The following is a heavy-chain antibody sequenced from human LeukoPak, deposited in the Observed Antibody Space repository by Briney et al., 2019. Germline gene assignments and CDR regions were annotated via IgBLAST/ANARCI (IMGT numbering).Heavy chain of an antibody. Sequence: SETLSLTCTVSGGSIRSYYWSWIRQPPGKGLEWIGYIYYSGSTNYNPSLKSRVTISVDTSKNQFSLKLSSVTAADTAVYYCARRNAVAAAGLYYFDYWGQGTLVTVSS. CDR3: ARRNAVAAAGLYYFDY. CDR2: IYYSGST. V-gene: IGHV4-59*08. D-gene: IGHD6-13*01. CDR1: GGSIRSYY. J-gene: IGHJ4*02.